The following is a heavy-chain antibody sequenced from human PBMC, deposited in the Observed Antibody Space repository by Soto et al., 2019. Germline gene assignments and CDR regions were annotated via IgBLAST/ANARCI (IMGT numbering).Heavy chain of an antibody. Sequence: QVQLVQSGAEVKNPGASVKVSCQASNYLFGAFGISWVRQAPGQGHEWMGWITPYNGNTHYAEKFQDSVTMTADKSTTTAYMEVRRLTSDDTAVYFCARISARRNDFDVWGQGTVVTVSS. V-gene: IGHV1-18*01. CDR1: NYLFGAFG. CDR2: ITPYNGNT. CDR3: ARISARRNDFDV. J-gene: IGHJ3*01.